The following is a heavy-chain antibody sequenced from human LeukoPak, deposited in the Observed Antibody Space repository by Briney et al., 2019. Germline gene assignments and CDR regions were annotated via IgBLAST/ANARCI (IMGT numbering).Heavy chain of an antibody. CDR2: ISSSSSTI. D-gene: IGHD2-15*01. V-gene: IGHV3-48*01. Sequence: PGGSLRLSCAASGFTFSSYSMNWVRQAPGKGLEWVSYISSSSSTIYYADSVKGRFTISRDNAKNSLYLQMNSLRAEDTAVYYCATGLLANYYYYMDVWGKGTTVTVSS. J-gene: IGHJ6*03. CDR1: GFTFSSYS. CDR3: ATGLLANYYYYMDV.